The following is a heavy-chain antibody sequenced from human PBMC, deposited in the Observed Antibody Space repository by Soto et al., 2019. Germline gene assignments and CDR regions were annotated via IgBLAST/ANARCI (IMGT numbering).Heavy chain of an antibody. V-gene: IGHV3-23*01. J-gene: IGHJ4*02. Sequence: GCRRVAGAASGFTFSIYAISGVRQAPGKGLEWVSAISGSGGSTYYADSVKGRFTISRDNSKNTLYLQMNSLRAEDTAVYYCAKGRLIDYWGQGTLVTVSA. CDR1: GFTFSIYA. CDR2: ISGSGGST. CDR3: AKGRLIDY.